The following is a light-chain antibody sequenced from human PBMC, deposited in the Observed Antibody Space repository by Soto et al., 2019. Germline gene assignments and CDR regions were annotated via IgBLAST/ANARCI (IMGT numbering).Light chain of an antibody. CDR3: QQYGSSPRT. Sequence: EIELTQSPGTLSLSPGERATLSCRASQSVSSSYLAWYQQKPGQAPMLLIYGASSRATGIPDRFSGSGSGTDFTLTISRLEPEDFAVYYCQQYGSSPRTFGQGTKVEIK. V-gene: IGKV3-20*01. J-gene: IGKJ1*01. CDR2: GAS. CDR1: QSVSSSY.